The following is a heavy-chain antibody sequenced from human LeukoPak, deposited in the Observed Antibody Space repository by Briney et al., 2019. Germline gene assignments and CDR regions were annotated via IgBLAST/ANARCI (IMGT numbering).Heavy chain of an antibody. CDR3: AAPRGGATTPRFDY. V-gene: IGHV3-21*01. J-gene: IGHJ4*02. CDR2: ICSSSSYI. D-gene: IGHD1-26*01. Sequence: GGSLRLSCAASGFTFSSYSMNWVRQAPGKGLEWVSSICSSSSYIYYADSVKGRFTISRDNAKNSLYLQMNSLRAEDTAVYYCAAPRGGATTPRFDYWGQGTLVTVSS. CDR1: GFTFSSYS.